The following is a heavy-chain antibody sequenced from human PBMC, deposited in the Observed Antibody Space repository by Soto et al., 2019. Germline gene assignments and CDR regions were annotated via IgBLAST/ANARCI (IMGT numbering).Heavy chain of an antibody. D-gene: IGHD3-22*01. Sequence: QMQLVQSGAEVRKPGSSVKVSCKASGGTFSRHAISWVRQAPGQGLEWMGGIIPIFGTANHAQKFQGRVTIIADESTSTVYMELSSLRSEDTAMYYCARGWGYDSNDYYYAYWGQGTLVIVSP. V-gene: IGHV1-69*01. CDR3: ARGWGYDSNDYYYAY. CDR1: GGTFSRHA. J-gene: IGHJ4*02. CDR2: IIPIFGTA.